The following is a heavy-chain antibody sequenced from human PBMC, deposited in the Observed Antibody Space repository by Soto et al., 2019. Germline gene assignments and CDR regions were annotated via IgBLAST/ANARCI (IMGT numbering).Heavy chain of an antibody. Sequence: EVHLLESGGGLVQPGGSLRLSCAASEFTFSSYAMTWVRLAPGKGLEWVSSISPSPGNTYYADSVKGRFTISRDNSKNTLYLQMNSLRADDTAVYYCAKSGSHSYFDYWGQGILVTVSS. CDR3: AKSGSHSYFDY. V-gene: IGHV3-23*01. D-gene: IGHD1-26*01. CDR1: EFTFSSYA. CDR2: ISPSPGNT. J-gene: IGHJ4*02.